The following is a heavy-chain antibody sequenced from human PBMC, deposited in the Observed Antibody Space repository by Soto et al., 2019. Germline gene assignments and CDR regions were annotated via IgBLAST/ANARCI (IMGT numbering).Heavy chain of an antibody. D-gene: IGHD2-21*02. Sequence: SETLSLTCTVSGGSISSYYWSWIRQPPGKGLEWIGYMYNTGSTIYNPSLKSRVTISVDTSKYQFSLKLNSVTAADTAVYYCARDLWGYCGADCYPLDVWGQGTTVT. CDR3: ARDLWGYCGADCYPLDV. V-gene: IGHV4-59*01. J-gene: IGHJ6*02. CDR1: GGSISSYY. CDR2: MYNTGST.